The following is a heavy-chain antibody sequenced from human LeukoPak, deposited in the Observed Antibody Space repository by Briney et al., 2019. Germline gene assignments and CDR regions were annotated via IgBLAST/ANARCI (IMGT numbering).Heavy chain of an antibody. V-gene: IGHV4-39*01. CDR3: ARQGPNYYDSSGYYLPLEYFDY. Sequence: PSETQSLTCTVSGGSISSSSYYWGWIRQPPGKGLEWIGSIYYSGSTYYNPSLKSRVTISVDTSKNQFSLKLSSVTAADTAVYYCARQGPNYYDSSGYYLPLEYFDYWGQGTLVTVSS. CDR2: IYYSGST. J-gene: IGHJ4*02. CDR1: GGSISSSSYY. D-gene: IGHD3-22*01.